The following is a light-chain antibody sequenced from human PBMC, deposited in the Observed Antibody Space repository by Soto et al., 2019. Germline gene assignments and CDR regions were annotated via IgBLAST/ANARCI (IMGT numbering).Light chain of an antibody. CDR2: DVT. CDR3: SSYSSSTTHVV. Sequence: QSVLTQPASVSGSPGRSVTISCTGTSSDVGDFNYVSWYQHLPGRAPKLIIYDVTNRPSGISYRFSASKSGRTASLTISGLQADDEADYYCSSYSSSTTHVVFGGGTKLTVL. V-gene: IGLV2-14*03. J-gene: IGLJ2*01. CDR1: SSDVGDFNY.